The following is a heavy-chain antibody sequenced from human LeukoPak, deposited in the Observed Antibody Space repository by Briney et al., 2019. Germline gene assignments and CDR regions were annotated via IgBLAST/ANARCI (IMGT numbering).Heavy chain of an antibody. V-gene: IGHV6-1*01. J-gene: IGHJ5*02. D-gene: IGHD1-7*01. CDR1: GDSVSSNSAA. CDR3: ARECEYNWKYCWFDP. CDR2: TYYRSKWYN. Sequence: SQTLSLTCAISGDSVSSNSAAWNWIRQSPSRGLERLGRTYYRSKWYNDYAVSVKSRITINPDTSKNQFSLQLNSETPVDTAVYYCARECEYNWKYCWFDPWGQGTLVTVSS.